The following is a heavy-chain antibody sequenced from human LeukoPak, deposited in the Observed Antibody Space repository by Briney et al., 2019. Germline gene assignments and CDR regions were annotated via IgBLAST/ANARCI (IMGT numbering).Heavy chain of an antibody. V-gene: IGHV3-7*01. Sequence: GGSLRLSCAASGFTFSNYWMSWVRQAPGKGLEWVANMNRDGSERNYVDPMKGRITISRDNAKNSLYLQMNSLRVEDTAVYYCAKDEHSSGYYYYYGMDVWGQGTTVTVSS. CDR2: MNRDGSER. CDR3: AKDEHSSGYYYYYGMDV. D-gene: IGHD3-22*01. CDR1: GFTFSNYW. J-gene: IGHJ6*02.